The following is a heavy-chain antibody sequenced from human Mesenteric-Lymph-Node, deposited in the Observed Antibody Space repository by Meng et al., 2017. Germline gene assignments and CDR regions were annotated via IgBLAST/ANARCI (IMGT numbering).Heavy chain of an antibody. CDR2: ISSSSSYI. Sequence: EVQLVESEGGLVKPGGSLRLSCAASGFTFSSYSMNWVRQAPGKGLEWVSSISSSSSYIYYADSVKGRFTTSRDSAKNSLYLQMNSLRAEDTAVYYCARNVRLRDGYNSDYWGQGTLVTVSS. CDR3: ARNVRLRDGYNSDY. CDR1: GFTFSSYS. J-gene: IGHJ4*02. D-gene: IGHD5-24*01. V-gene: IGHV3-21*01.